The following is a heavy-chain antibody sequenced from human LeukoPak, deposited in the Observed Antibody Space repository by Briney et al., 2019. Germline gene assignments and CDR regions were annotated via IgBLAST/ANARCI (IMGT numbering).Heavy chain of an antibody. CDR3: ARDRGRRTFGVPAAPLYYYYYMDV. Sequence: SETLSLTCTVSGGSISSYYWSWIRQPPGKGLEWIGYIYYSRSTNYNPSLKSRVTISVDTSKNQFSLKLSSVTAADTAVYYCARDRGRRTFGVPAAPLYYYYYMDVWGKGTTVTVSS. V-gene: IGHV4-59*01. J-gene: IGHJ6*03. D-gene: IGHD2-2*01. CDR1: GGSISSYY. CDR2: IYYSRST.